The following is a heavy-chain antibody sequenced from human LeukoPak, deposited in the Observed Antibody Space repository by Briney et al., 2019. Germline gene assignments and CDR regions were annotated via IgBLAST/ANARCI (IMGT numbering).Heavy chain of an antibody. CDR2: IYTSGGT. CDR3: ARDQYSYGGHYFDY. J-gene: IGHJ4*02. Sequence: SETLSLTCTVSGGSISSYYWSWIRQPAGKGLEWIGRIYTSGGTNYNPSLKSRVTMSVDTSKNQFSLKLSSVTAADTAVYYCARDQYSYGGHYFDYWGQGTLVTVSS. V-gene: IGHV4-4*07. D-gene: IGHD5-18*01. CDR1: GGSISSYY.